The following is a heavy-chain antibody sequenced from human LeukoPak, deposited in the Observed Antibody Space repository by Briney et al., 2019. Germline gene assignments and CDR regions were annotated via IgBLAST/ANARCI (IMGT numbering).Heavy chain of an antibody. Sequence: SETLSLTCTVSGTSMSNSYWSWIRQPAGKGLEWIGHIQDRGSTIYNPSLGSRITMSLDTPKNQFSLKLNSVTAADTAVYYCTRGQWLDVWDFWGQGTLVTVSS. V-gene: IGHV4-4*07. J-gene: IGHJ4*02. CDR1: GTSMSNSY. CDR3: TRGQWLDVWDF. CDR2: IQDRGST. D-gene: IGHD6-19*01.